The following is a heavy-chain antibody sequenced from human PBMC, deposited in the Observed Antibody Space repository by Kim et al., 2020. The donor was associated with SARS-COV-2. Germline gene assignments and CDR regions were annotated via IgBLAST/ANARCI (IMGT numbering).Heavy chain of an antibody. D-gene: IGHD3-9*01. CDR1: GGSISSSSYY. CDR2: IYYSAST. V-gene: IGHV4-39*01. CDR3: ARHPISYYDILHHFYYYYGMDV. J-gene: IGHJ6*02. Sequence: SETLSLTCTVSGGSISSSSYYWGWIRQPPGKGLEWIGSIYYSASTYYNPSLKSRVTISVDTSKNQFSLKLSSVTAADTAVYYCARHPISYYDILHHFYYYYGMDVWGQGTTVTVSS.